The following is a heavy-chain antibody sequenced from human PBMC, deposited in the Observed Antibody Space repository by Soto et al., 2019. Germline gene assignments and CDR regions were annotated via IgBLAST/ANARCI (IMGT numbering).Heavy chain of an antibody. D-gene: IGHD2-15*01. CDR2: INPSDGST. V-gene: IGHV1-46*01. Sequence: QVQLVQSGAEVKKPGASVKVSCKASGDIFINYHIHWVRQAPGQGLEWMGIINPSDGSTSYAEKLKGRVIMTENTSTSTVYMELSSLRSADTAVYYCARDAVVEKTTRSHLDSWGQGTLVTVSS. CDR3: ARDAVVEKTTRSHLDS. CDR1: GDIFINYH. J-gene: IGHJ4*02.